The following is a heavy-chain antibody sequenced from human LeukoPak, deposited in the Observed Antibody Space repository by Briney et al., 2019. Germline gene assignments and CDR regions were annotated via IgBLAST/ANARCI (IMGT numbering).Heavy chain of an antibody. D-gene: IGHD6-19*01. Sequence: GGSLRLSCAASGFTFSSYGMHWVRQAPGKGLEWVSAITGSGGSTYYADSVKGRFTISRDNPKNTVYLQMNSLRVDDTAVYYCANSKVADFHYWGQGTRVTVSS. J-gene: IGHJ4*02. V-gene: IGHV3-23*01. CDR3: ANSKVADFHY. CDR2: ITGSGGST. CDR1: GFTFSSYG.